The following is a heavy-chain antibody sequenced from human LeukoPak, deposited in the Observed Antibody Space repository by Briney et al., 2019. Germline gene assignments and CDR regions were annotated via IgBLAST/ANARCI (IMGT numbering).Heavy chain of an antibody. D-gene: IGHD6-19*01. J-gene: IGHJ5*02. CDR3: ARDWYSSGRGFDP. Sequence: SQTLSLTCTVSGGSISSGGYYWSWIRQHPGKGLEWIGYIYYSGSTYYNPSLKSRVTISVDTSKNQFSLKLSFVTAADTAVYYCARDWYSSGRGFDPWGQGTLVTVSS. CDR2: IYYSGST. CDR1: GGSISSGGYY. V-gene: IGHV4-31*03.